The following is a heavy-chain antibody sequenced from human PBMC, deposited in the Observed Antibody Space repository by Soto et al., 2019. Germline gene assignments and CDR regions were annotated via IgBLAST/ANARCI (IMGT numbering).Heavy chain of an antibody. CDR2: INHSGST. CDR1: GGSFSGYY. Sequence: SETLSLTCAVYGGSFSGYYWSWIRQPPGKGLEWIGEINHSGSTNYNPSLKSRVTISVDTSKNQFSLKLSSVTAADTAVYYCAFRMGGYSSSTSCAPYYGMDVWGQGTTVT. D-gene: IGHD2-2*01. CDR3: AFRMGGYSSSTSCAPYYGMDV. J-gene: IGHJ6*02. V-gene: IGHV4-34*01.